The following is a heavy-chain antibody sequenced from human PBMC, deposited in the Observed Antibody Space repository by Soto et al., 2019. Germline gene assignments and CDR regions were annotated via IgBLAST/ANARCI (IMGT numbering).Heavy chain of an antibody. CDR3: ARDPGYCSGGSCYSVLFLD. Sequence: QVQLVQSGAEVKKPGASVKVSCKASGYTFTSYGISWVRQAPGQGLEWMGCISAYNGNTNYAQKLQGRVTMTTDTSTSTAYMELRSLRSDDTAVYYCARDPGYCSGGSCYSVLFLDWGQGTLVTVSS. CDR1: GYTFTSYG. D-gene: IGHD2-15*01. V-gene: IGHV1-18*01. J-gene: IGHJ4*02. CDR2: ISAYNGNT.